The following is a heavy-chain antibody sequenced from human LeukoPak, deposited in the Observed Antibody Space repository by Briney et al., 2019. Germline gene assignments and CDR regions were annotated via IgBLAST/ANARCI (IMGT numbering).Heavy chain of an antibody. V-gene: IGHV1-69*13. CDR2: IIPIFGTA. D-gene: IGHD6-19*01. J-gene: IGHJ4*02. CDR1: GGTFSRFG. Sequence: GASVKVSCKASGGTFSRFGISWVRQAPGQGLEWMGRIIPIFGTANYAQKFQGRVTITADESTSTAYMELSSLRSEDTAVYYCARAAVAKQWLVPTTIHESQPDQESIDYWGQGTLVTVSS. CDR3: ARAAVAKQWLVPTTIHESQPDQESIDY.